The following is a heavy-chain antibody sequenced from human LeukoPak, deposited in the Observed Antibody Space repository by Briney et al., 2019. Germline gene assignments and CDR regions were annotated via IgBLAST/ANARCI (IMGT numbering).Heavy chain of an antibody. CDR2: ISPWNGHT. Sequence: ASVKVSCRASGYTFTGYGISWMRQTPGQGLEWMGWISPWNGHTDYAQKTQGRVTLTTETSTSTAYMELRSLRSDDTAIYYCARGDGDYWGQGTVVTVSS. D-gene: IGHD3-16*01. J-gene: IGHJ4*02. CDR1: GYTFTGYG. CDR3: ARGDGDY. V-gene: IGHV1-18*01.